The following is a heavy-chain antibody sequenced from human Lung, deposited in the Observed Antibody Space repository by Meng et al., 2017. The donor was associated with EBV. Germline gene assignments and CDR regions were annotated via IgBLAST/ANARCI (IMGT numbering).Heavy chain of an antibody. CDR3: VRANLGSADY. V-gene: IGHV1-2*06. Sequence: QGLLGQSGAEVKKPGASVKVSCKASGYTFTGYYMHWLRQAPGQGLEWVGRITPSSGGTTYAQKFQGRVTMTRDTSISTAYMELSSLRSDDAAIYYCVRANLGSADYWGQGTLVTVSS. CDR1: GYTFTGYY. CDR2: ITPSSGGT. J-gene: IGHJ4*02. D-gene: IGHD7-27*01.